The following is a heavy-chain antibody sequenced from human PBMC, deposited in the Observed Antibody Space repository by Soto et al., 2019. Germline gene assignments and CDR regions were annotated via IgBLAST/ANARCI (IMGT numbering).Heavy chain of an antibody. V-gene: IGHV1-8*01. D-gene: IGHD6-13*01. J-gene: IGHJ6*04. CDR1: GYTFTSYD. CDR2: MNPNSGNT. CDR3: ARGAYSRSWYYYYYYGMDV. Sequence: ASVTVSCKASGYTFTSYDINWVRQATGQGLEWMGWMNPNSGNTGYAQKFQGRVTMTRNTSISTAYMELSSLRSEDTAVYYCARGAYSRSWYYYYYYGMDVWRKGTTVTVSS.